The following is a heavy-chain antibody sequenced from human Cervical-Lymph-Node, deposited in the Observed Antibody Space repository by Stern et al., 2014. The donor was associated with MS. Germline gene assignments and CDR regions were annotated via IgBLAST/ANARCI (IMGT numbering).Heavy chain of an antibody. Sequence: EQLEESGAEVKKPGASVKVSCKASGYTFTSYYMHWVRQAPGQGLEWMGIITSSGGSTSYAQKVQGRFTMSRDKSPDTLYMYLSSLRSEDTAVYYCSRETGTYCGGDCLDYWGQGTLVTVSS. J-gene: IGHJ4*02. D-gene: IGHD2-21*02. CDR3: SRETGTYCGGDCLDY. CDR1: GYTFTSYY. CDR2: ITSSGGST. V-gene: IGHV1-46*03.